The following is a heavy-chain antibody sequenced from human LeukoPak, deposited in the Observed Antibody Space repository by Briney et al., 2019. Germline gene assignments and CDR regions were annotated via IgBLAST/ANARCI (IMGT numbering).Heavy chain of an antibody. CDR2: IRYDGSNK. V-gene: IGHV3-30*02. J-gene: IGHJ4*02. CDR1: GFTFSSYG. D-gene: IGHD1-26*01. Sequence: GGSLRLSCAASGFTFSSYGVHWVRQAPGKGLEWVAFIRYDGSNKYYADSVKGRFTISRDNSKNTLYLQMNSLRAEDTAVYYCAKVRSYGSLYPLDYWGQGTLVTVSS. CDR3: AKVRSYGSLYPLDY.